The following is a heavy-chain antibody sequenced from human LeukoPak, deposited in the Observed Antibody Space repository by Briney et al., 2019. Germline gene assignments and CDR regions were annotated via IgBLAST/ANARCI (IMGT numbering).Heavy chain of an antibody. V-gene: IGHV3-64*01. CDR3: ARDRSMVTTLGVYYFDY. Sequence: GGSLRLSCAASGFTFSSYAMHWVRQAPGKGLEYVSAISSNGGSTYYANSVKGRFTISRGNSKNTLYLQMGSLRAEDMAVYYCARDRSMVTTLGVYYFDYWGQGTLVTVSS. CDR1: GFTFSSYA. J-gene: IGHJ4*02. D-gene: IGHD2-8*02. CDR2: ISSNGGST.